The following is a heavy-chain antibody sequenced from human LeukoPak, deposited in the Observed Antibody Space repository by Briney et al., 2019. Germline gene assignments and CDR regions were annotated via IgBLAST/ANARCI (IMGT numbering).Heavy chain of an antibody. CDR2: ISDHNGNT. D-gene: IGHD2-15*01. J-gene: IGHJ4*02. Sequence: ASVKVSCKASGYTFTSYYMHWVRQAPGQGLEWMGWISDHNGNTNYVQKFQGRVTMTTDTSTSTAYMELRSLRSDDTAVYYCARNLGYCSGGSCYDENYYFDYWGQGTLVTVSS. CDR3: ARNLGYCSGGSCYDENYYFDY. CDR1: GYTFTSYY. V-gene: IGHV1-18*04.